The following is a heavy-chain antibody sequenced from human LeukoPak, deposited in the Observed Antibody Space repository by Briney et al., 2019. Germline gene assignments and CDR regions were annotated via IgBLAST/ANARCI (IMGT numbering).Heavy chain of an antibody. V-gene: IGHV4-39*01. CDR2: IYYSGST. CDR1: GGSISSSSYY. Sequence: SETLSLTCTVSGGSISSSSYYWGWIRQPPGKGLEWIGRIYYSGSTYYNPSLKSRVTISVDTSKNQFSLKLSSVTAADTAVYYCARQVRGPPTLYFDSWGQGTLVTVSS. D-gene: IGHD3-10*01. J-gene: IGHJ4*02. CDR3: ARQVRGPPTLYFDS.